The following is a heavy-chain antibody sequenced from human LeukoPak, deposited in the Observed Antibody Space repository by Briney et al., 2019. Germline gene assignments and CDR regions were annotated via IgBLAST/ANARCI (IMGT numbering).Heavy chain of an antibody. CDR2: INSSGSVI. D-gene: IGHD5-24*01. CDR1: GFIFSTYS. Sequence: GGSLRLSCEASGFIFSTYSMNWVRQAPGKGLEWVSYINSSGSVIYYADSVKGRFTISRDNAKNSLYLQMNSLRAEDTAVYYCARDLHRDGYNWPYFDYWGQGTLVTVSP. CDR3: ARDLHRDGYNWPYFDY. J-gene: IGHJ4*02. V-gene: IGHV3-48*04.